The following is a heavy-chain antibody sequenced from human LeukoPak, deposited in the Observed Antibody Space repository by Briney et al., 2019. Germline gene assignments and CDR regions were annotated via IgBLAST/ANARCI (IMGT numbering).Heavy chain of an antibody. D-gene: IGHD3-16*01. CDR1: GFTLTNRA. J-gene: IGHJ3*02. Sequence: GGSLRLSCAASGFTLTNRAVTWVRQATGKGLEWVAAEGSAGGTYYADSVKGRFTIYRDNSEKTLSLQMDRLRVEDTALYYCASRTWVGGGFYAFDIWGQGTMVTVSS. V-gene: IGHV3-23*01. CDR3: ASRTWVGGGFYAFDI. CDR2: EGSAGGT.